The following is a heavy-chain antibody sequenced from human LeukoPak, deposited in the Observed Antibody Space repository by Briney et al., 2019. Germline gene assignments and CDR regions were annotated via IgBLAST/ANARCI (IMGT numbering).Heavy chain of an antibody. CDR3: ARHLYHDDFRSGYIDY. Sequence: ASVKVSCKTSGGTLSNYILSWVRQAPGQGLEWMGGIIPVFGTANYAQKFQDRVTITADESTNTVYMELSNLRSEDTAVYYCARHLYHDDFRSGYIDYWGQGSLLTISP. D-gene: IGHD3-3*01. V-gene: IGHV1-69*13. CDR2: IIPVFGTA. J-gene: IGHJ4*02. CDR1: GGTLSNYI.